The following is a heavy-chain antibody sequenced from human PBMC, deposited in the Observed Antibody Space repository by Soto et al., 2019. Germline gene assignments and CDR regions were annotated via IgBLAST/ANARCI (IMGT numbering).Heavy chain of an antibody. CDR2: ISSSSSYI. D-gene: IGHD5-12*01. CDR1: GFTFSSYS. CDR3: ARDPDIVATIPDY. V-gene: IGHV3-21*01. J-gene: IGHJ4*02. Sequence: GGSLRLSCAASGFTFSSYSMNWVRQAPGKGLEWVSSISSSSSYIYYADSVKGRFTISRDNAKNSLYLQMNSLRAEDTAVYYCARDPDIVATIPDYWGQGTLVTVSS.